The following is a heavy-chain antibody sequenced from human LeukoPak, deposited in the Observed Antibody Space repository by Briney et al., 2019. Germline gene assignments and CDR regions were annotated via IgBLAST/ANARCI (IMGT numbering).Heavy chain of an antibody. D-gene: IGHD5-24*01. CDR2: KNPNSGNT. Sequence: GASVTVSCTASGYTFTSYDINWVRQATGQGLEWMGWKNPNSGNTGYAQKFQGRVTMTRNTSISAAYMELSSLRSEDTAVYYCAAVEMATINYWGQGTLVTVSS. J-gene: IGHJ4*02. CDR1: GYTFTSYD. CDR3: AAVEMATINY. V-gene: IGHV1-8*01.